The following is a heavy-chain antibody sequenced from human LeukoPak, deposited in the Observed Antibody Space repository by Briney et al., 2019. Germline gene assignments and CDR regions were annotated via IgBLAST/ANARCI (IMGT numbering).Heavy chain of an antibody. J-gene: IGHJ4*02. CDR1: GFTFSTYA. V-gene: IGHV3-23*01. Sequence: GGSLRLSCAASGFTFSTYAMNWVRQAPAKGLEWVSTIGGGGPTTDYADSVKDRFTIPRDNSKNTLYLQMNSLRAEDTAVYLGARGFLGGTDQYFDSWGQGTLVTVCS. CDR2: IGGGGPTT. CDR3: ARGFLGGTDQYFDS. D-gene: IGHD6-19*01.